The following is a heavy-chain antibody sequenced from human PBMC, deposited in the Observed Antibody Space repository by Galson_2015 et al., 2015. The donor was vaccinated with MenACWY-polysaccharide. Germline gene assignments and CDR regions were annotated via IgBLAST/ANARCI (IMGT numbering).Heavy chain of an antibody. D-gene: IGHD1-14*01. CDR2: ILCDGSST. J-gene: IGHJ4*02. CDR3: TRGKQLSENQCGY. CDR1: GFTFSSSG. Sequence: SLRLSCAASGFTFSSSGMHWVRQAPGKGLVWVSRILCDGSSTSYADSVRGRFTISRDNAKNMLHLQMNGLRGEDTAVYYCTRGKQLSENQCGYWGQGTLVTVSS. V-gene: IGHV3-74*01.